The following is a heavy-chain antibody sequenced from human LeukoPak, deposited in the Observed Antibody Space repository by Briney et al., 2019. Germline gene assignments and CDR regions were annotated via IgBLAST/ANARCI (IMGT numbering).Heavy chain of an antibody. CDR2: TGGSGDSK. D-gene: IGHD5/OR15-5a*01. CDR3: AKDRPHPSVEPTNFDS. CDR1: GFTFSTYA. V-gene: IGHV3-23*01. Sequence: PGGSLRLSCAASGFTFSTYAMSWVRQAPGKGLEWVSATGGSGDSKYYADSVKGRFTISRDNSKNTLYLQMNSLRDEDTAVYYCAKDRPHPSVEPTNFDSWGQGTLVTVSS. J-gene: IGHJ4*02.